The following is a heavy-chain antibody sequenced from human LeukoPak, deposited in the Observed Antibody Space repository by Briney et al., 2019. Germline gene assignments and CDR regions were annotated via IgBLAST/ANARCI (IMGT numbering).Heavy chain of an antibody. CDR3: ARDKSSSSEGHAFDI. CDR2: ISSSSSTI. Sequence: PGGSLRLSCAASGFTVSSNYMNWVRQTPGKGLEWVSYISSSSSTIYYADSVKGRFTISRDNAKNSLYLQMNSLRAEDTAVYYCARDKSSSSEGHAFDIWGQGTMVTVSS. V-gene: IGHV3-48*01. CDR1: GFTVSSNY. J-gene: IGHJ3*02. D-gene: IGHD6-6*01.